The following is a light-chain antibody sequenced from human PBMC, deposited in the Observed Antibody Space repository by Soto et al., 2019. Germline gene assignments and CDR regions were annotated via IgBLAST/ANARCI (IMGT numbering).Light chain of an antibody. CDR2: DAS. Sequence: LTQFPATLSLSQGEGATLSCMASQSVRRNLAWYQHKPGQAPTLLIYDASTRATGIPARFSGSGSGTDFTLTVSSLQSEDLAVYYCQQYNNWPITSGQGTRLEIK. V-gene: IGKV3-15*01. CDR1: QSVRRN. J-gene: IGKJ5*01. CDR3: QQYNNWPIT.